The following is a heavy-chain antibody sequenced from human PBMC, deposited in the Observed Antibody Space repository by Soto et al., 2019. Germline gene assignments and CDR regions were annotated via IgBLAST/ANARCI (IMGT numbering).Heavy chain of an antibody. J-gene: IGHJ3*02. Sequence: QVQLVQSGAEVKKPGASVKVSCKASGYSFISYDISWVRQATGQGLEWMGWMNPNSGNPGYAPKFQGRVTMTRNSAISTVYMELSSLRSEDTAMYYCARGYYDSSGYYYGALDIWGQGTMVTVSS. V-gene: IGHV1-8*01. CDR1: GYSFISYD. D-gene: IGHD3-22*01. CDR2: MNPNSGNP. CDR3: ARGYYDSSGYYYGALDI.